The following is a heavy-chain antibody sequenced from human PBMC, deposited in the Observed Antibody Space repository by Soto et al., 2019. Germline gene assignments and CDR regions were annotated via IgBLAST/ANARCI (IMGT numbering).Heavy chain of an antibody. J-gene: IGHJ4*02. CDR2: ISPMSGTA. Sequence: QVQLVQSGAEVKKPGSSVKVSCKASGDTLSSHSSHVISWVRQAPGQGLEWVGGISPMSGTANYAQKFQGRVTITADESTKTAYMELIRLRCEDTAVYYCARVSGSSGYMNLDEWGQGTLVTVSS. D-gene: IGHD3-22*01. CDR3: ARVSGSSGYMNLDE. V-gene: IGHV1-69*01. CDR1: GDTLSSHSSHV.